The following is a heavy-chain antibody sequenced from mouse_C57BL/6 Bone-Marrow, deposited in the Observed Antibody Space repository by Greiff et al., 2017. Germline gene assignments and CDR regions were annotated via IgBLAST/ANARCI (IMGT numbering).Heavy chain of an antibody. D-gene: IGHD4-1*01. CDR1: GYTFTSYW. CDR3: ARLTYYVDY. Sequence: QVQLQQPGSELVKPGASVKMSCKASGYTFTSYWITWVKQRPGQGLEWIGDIYPGSGSTNYNEKFKRKATLTVDTSSSTAYMQLSSLTSEDAAVYYGARLTYYVDYWGQGTTLTVSS. J-gene: IGHJ2*01. CDR2: IYPGSGST. V-gene: IGHV1-55*01.